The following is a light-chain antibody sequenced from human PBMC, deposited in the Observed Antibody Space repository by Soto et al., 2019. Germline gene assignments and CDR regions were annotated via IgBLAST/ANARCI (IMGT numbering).Light chain of an antibody. V-gene: IGKV3-20*01. Sequence: EVVLTQSPVTLSLSPGDRATLSCRASQSISSSYLAWYQQKPGQAPRLLIYGTFNRATGIPDRFSGDGSGTEFTLTINRLEPEDFAVYFCQQCGLSPRTFGQGTKVEV. CDR3: QQCGLSPRT. CDR2: GTF. J-gene: IGKJ1*01. CDR1: QSISSSY.